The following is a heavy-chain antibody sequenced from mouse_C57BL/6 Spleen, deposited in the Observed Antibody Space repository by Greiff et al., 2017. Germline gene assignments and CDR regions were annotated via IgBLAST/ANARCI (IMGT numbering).Heavy chain of an antibody. V-gene: IGHV2-9-1*01. CDR3: ARNYYGSRGNAMDY. D-gene: IGHD1-1*01. CDR1: GFSLTSYA. J-gene: IGHJ4*01. Sequence: VQLQQSGPGLVAPSQSLSITCTVSGFSLTSYAISWVRQPPGKGLEWLGVIWTGGGTNYNSALKSRLSLSKDNSKSQVFLKMNSLQTDDTARYYCARNYYGSRGNAMDYWGQGTSVTVSS. CDR2: IWTGGGT.